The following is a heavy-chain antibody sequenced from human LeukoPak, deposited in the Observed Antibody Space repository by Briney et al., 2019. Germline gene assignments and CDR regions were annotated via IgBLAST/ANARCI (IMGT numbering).Heavy chain of an antibody. J-gene: IGHJ3*02. D-gene: IGHD6-13*01. Sequence: GASVKASCKASGYTFTGYYMHWVRQAPGQGLEWMGWINPNSGGTNYAQKFQGRVTMTRDTSISTAYMELSRLRSDDTAVYYCARDTYSSSTDAFDIWGQGTMVTVSS. CDR2: INPNSGGT. V-gene: IGHV1-2*02. CDR3: ARDTYSSSTDAFDI. CDR1: GYTFTGYY.